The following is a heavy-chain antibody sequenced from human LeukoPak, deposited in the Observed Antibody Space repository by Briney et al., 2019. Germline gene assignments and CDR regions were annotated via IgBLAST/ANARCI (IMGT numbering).Heavy chain of an antibody. CDR3: ARMSNWLPDY. D-gene: IGHD7-27*01. CDR1: GYSISSGYY. V-gene: IGHV4-38-2*01. CDR2: IYHSGST. J-gene: IGHJ4*02. Sequence: SETLSPTCAVSGYSISSGYYWGWIRQPPGKGLEWIGSIYHSGSTYYNPSLKRRVTISVDTSKNQFSLKLSSVTAADTAVCYCARMSNWLPDYWGQGTLVTVSS.